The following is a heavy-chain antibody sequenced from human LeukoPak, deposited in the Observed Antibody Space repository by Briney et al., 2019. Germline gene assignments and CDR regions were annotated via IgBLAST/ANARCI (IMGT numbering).Heavy chain of an antibody. CDR3: ARESALELPDAFDI. J-gene: IGHJ3*02. V-gene: IGHV1-69*05. D-gene: IGHD1-7*01. CDR1: GGTFSSYA. CDR2: IIPIFGTA. Sequence: GASVKVSCKASGGTFSSYAISWVRQAPGQGLEWMGRIIPIFGTANYAQKFQGRVTITTDESTSTAYMELSSLRSEDTAVYYCARESALELPDAFDIWGQGTMVTVSS.